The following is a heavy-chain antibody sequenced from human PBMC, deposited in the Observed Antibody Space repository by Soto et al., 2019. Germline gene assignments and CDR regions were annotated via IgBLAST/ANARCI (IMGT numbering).Heavy chain of an antibody. J-gene: IGHJ4*02. CDR3: ATAPSPFMTTVVTRYFDY. Sequence: ASVTVSCMVSGCTLPELSMHWVRQAPGKGREWMGGFDPEDGETIYAQKFQGRVTMTEDTSTDTAYMELSSLRSEDTAVYYCATAPSPFMTTVVTRYFDYWGQGTLVTVSS. CDR1: GCTLPELS. V-gene: IGHV1-24*01. CDR2: FDPEDGET. D-gene: IGHD4-17*01.